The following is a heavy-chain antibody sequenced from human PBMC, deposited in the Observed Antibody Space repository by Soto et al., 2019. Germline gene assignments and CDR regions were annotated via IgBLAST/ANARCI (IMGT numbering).Heavy chain of an antibody. V-gene: IGHV4-59*01. CDR3: ARDGLYTPFDY. CDR2: IYYSGST. CDR1: GGSISSYY. D-gene: IGHD1-20*01. J-gene: IGHJ4*02. Sequence: SETLSLTCTVSGGSISSYYWSWIRQPPGKGLEWIGYIYYSGSTNYNPSLKSRVTISVDTSKNQFSLKLSSVTAADTAVYYCARDGLYTPFDYWGQGTLVTVSS.